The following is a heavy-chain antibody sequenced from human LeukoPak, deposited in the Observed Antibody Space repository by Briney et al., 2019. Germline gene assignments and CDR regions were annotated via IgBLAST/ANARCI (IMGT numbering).Heavy chain of an antibody. D-gene: IGHD3-22*01. CDR3: ARLPGDSSGYYTYYFDY. J-gene: IGHJ4*02. Sequence: GESLKISCKGSGYSFTSYWIGWVRQMPGKGLEWMGIIYPGDSDTRYSPSFQGQVTISADKSISTAYLQWSSLKASDTAMYYCARLPGDSSGYYTYYFDYWGQGTLVTVSS. CDR2: IYPGDSDT. V-gene: IGHV5-51*01. CDR1: GYSFTSYW.